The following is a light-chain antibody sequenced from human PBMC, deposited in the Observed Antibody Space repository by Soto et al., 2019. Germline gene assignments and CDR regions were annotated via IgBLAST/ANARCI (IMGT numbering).Light chain of an antibody. V-gene: IGKV1-5*01. CDR3: QQYSIYWIT. CDR2: AAS. CDR1: QSISSW. Sequence: DLQMTQSPSSLSASVGDRFAVTCRASQSISSWLAWYQQKPGKAHKLLIFAASTLQSGVPSWFSGSGSGTEFTLTISRLQTDDFATYYCQQYSIYWITFGQGTRLEI. J-gene: IGKJ5*01.